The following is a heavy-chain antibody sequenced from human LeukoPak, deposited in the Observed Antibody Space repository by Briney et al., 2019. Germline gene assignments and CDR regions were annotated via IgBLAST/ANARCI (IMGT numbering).Heavy chain of an antibody. J-gene: IGHJ4*02. D-gene: IGHD2-8*01. CDR2: ISGSGGST. CDR1: GITLGNYW. Sequence: GGSLRLSRVASGITLGNYWMSWVRQAPGKGLEWVSAISGSGGSTYCADSVKGRFTISRDNSKNTLYLQMNSLRAEDTAVYYCAKDRSRYCTNGPCWGTFDYWGQGTLVTVSS. CDR3: AKDRSRYCTNGPCWGTFDY. V-gene: IGHV3-23*01.